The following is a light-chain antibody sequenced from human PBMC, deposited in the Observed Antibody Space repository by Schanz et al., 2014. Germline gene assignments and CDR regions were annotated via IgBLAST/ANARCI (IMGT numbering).Light chain of an antibody. V-gene: IGLV1-40*01. Sequence: QSVLTQPPSVSGAPGQRVTISCTGSSSDIGAGYDVHWYQQLPGTAPKLLIYGNTNRPAGVPDRFSGSQSGTSASLVITGXXADDEADYYCHSYDTSLAGQVFGTGTKVTVL. CDR3: HSYDTSLAGQV. CDR2: GNT. J-gene: IGLJ1*01. CDR1: SSDIGAGYD.